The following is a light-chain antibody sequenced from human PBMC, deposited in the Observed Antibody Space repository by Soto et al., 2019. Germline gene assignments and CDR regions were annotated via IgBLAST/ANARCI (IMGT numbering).Light chain of an antibody. Sequence: DIQMTQSPSTLSASVGDRVTITCRASQSISSWLAWYQQKPGKAPKLLIYDASSLESGVPSRFGGSGSGTEFTLTISSLQPDDFATYYCQQYNSYLFGPGT. V-gene: IGKV1-5*01. J-gene: IGKJ3*01. CDR3: QQYNSYL. CDR1: QSISSW. CDR2: DAS.